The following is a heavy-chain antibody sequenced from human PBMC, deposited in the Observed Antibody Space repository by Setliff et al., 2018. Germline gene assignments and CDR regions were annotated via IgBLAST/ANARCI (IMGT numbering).Heavy chain of an antibody. J-gene: IGHJ4*02. CDR3: ARSSAPSVVLAADFDY. Sequence: ASVKVSCKASGNRFTDYNLHWVRQAPGQGLEWMGWINPDSGDTHSAQKFQGRVTMTRDTSINTAYMELGSLTSDDTAFYYCARSSAPSVVLAADFDYWGQGTLVTVSS. D-gene: IGHD6-19*01. CDR2: INPDSGDT. V-gene: IGHV1-2*02. CDR1: GNRFTDYN.